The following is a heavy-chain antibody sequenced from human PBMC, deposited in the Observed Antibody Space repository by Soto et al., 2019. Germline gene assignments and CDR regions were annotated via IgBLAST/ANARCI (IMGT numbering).Heavy chain of an antibody. J-gene: IGHJ5*02. V-gene: IGHV4-34*01. CDR3: ARERGVLLWFGELFRFDP. Sequence: PSETLSLTCAVYGGSLNGYYGSWIRQPPGKGLEWIGEINHSGSTNYNPSLKSRVTISVDTSKNQFSLKLSSVTAADTAVYYCARERGVLLWFGELFRFDPWGQGTLVTVSS. CDR2: INHSGST. CDR1: GGSLNGYY. D-gene: IGHD3-10*01.